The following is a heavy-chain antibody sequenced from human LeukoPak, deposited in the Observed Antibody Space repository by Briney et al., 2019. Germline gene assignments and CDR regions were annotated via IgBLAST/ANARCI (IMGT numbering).Heavy chain of an antibody. D-gene: IGHD5-24*01. V-gene: IGHV4-4*02. CDR1: GGSISSTNW. J-gene: IGHJ4*02. Sequence: SETLSLTCGVSGGSISSTNWWRWVRQPPGQGLEWIGEISLSGVTNYNPSLKSRVTMSRERSKNHLSLTLTSVTAADTAVYYCARGARAGYNLEPFDYWGQGTLVTVSS. CDR2: ISLSGVT. CDR3: ARGARAGYNLEPFDY.